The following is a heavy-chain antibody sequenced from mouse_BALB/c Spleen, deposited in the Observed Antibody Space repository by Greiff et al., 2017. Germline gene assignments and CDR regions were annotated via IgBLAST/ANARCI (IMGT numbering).Heavy chain of an antibody. CDR3: ASSEGGLRQTEYYFDY. Sequence: LEESGAELVRPGTSVKMSCKAAGYTFTNYWIGWVKQRPGHGLEWIGDIYPGGGYTNYNEKFKGKATLTADTSSSTAYMQLSSLTSEDSAIYYCASSEGGLRQTEYYFDYWGQGTTLTVSS. CDR2: IYPGGGYT. CDR1: GYTFTNYW. D-gene: IGHD2-4*01. V-gene: IGHV1-63*02. J-gene: IGHJ2*01.